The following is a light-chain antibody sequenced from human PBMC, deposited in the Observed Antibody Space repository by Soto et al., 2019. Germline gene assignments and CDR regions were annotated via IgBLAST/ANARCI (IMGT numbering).Light chain of an antibody. CDR1: QSVSSSY. J-gene: IGKJ2*01. CDR2: DAS. V-gene: IGKV3D-20*01. CDR3: PQYGSSPYT. Sequence: EIVLTQSPATLSLSPGERATLSCEASQSVSSSYLAWYQQKPGLAPRLLIYDASSRATGIPDRFSGSGSGTDFTLTISRLEPEDFAVYYCPQYGSSPYTFGQGTKLEIK.